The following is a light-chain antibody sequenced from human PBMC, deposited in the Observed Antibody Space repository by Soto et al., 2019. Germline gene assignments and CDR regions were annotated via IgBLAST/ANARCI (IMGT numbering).Light chain of an antibody. V-gene: IGLV1-44*01. CDR1: SSNIGSNT. Sequence: QSELTQPPSASGTPGQRVTISCSGSSSNIGSNTVTWYQQLPGTAPKLLIYSNNQRPSGVPDRFSGSKSGTSASLAISGLQSEDEADYYCAAWDDSLSYVFGTATKLTVL. CDR2: SNN. J-gene: IGLJ1*01. CDR3: AAWDDSLSYV.